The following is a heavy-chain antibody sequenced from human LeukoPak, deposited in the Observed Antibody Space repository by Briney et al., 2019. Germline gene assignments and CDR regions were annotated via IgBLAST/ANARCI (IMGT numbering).Heavy chain of an antibody. CDR3: ARVPYGNYHYYYMDV. D-gene: IGHD3-10*01. J-gene: IGHJ6*03. Sequence: GGSLRLSCAASGFTFSTYGMHWVRQAPGKGLEWVAFIYYDGSNKFYADSVKGRFTISRDNAKNSLYLQMNSLRAEDTAVYFCARVPYGNYHYYYMDVWGKGTTVTVSS. CDR1: GFTFSTYG. V-gene: IGHV3-30*12. CDR2: IYYDGSNK.